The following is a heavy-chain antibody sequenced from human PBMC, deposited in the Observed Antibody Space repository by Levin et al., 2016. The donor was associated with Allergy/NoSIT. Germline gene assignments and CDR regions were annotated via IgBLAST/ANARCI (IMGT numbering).Heavy chain of an antibody. Sequence: GGSLRLSCAASGFTFSSYAMSWVRQAPGKGLEWVSEISGSGGSTYHADSVKGRFTISRDNSKNTLYLQMNSLRAEDTAVYYCATDGAYGLEGRAGMDVWGQGTTVTVSS. CDR3: ATDGAYGLEGRAGMDV. D-gene: IGHD3-10*01. J-gene: IGHJ6*02. CDR1: GFTFSSYA. V-gene: IGHV3-23*01. CDR2: ISGSGGST.